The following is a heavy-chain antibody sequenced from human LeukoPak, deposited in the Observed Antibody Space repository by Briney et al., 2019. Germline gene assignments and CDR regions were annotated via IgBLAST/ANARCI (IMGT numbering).Heavy chain of an antibody. J-gene: IGHJ3*02. V-gene: IGHV4-61*01. CDR2: IYYSGST. D-gene: IGHD6-19*01. Sequence: PSETLSLTCTVSGYSISSGYYWSWIRQFPGKGLEWIGYIYYSGSTNYNPSLKSRVTISVDTSKNQFSLKLSSMTAADTAVYYCARPYTSGYRGAFNIWGQGTMVTVSS. CDR3: ARPYTSGYRGAFNI. CDR1: GYSISSGYY.